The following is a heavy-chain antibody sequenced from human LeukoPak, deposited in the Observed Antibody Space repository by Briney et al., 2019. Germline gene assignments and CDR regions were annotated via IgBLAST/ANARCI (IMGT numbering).Heavy chain of an antibody. V-gene: IGHV1-69*05. CDR2: IIPIFGTA. J-gene: IGHJ5*02. Sequence: ASVKVSCKASGGTFSSYAISWVRQAPGQGLEWMGRIIPIFGTANYAQKFQGRVTITTDESTSTAYMELSSLRSEDTAVYYCARNYVYSSWYNWFDPWGQGTLVTVSS. CDR3: ARNYVYSSWYNWFDP. CDR1: GGTFSSYA. D-gene: IGHD6-13*01.